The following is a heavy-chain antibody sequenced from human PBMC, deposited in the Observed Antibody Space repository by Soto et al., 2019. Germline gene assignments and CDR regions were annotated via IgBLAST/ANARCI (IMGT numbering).Heavy chain of an antibody. J-gene: IGHJ4*02. Sequence: GSLRLSCAASGFTFSNAWMSWVRQAPGKGLEWVGRIKSKNDGGTTDYAAPVKGRFTISRDDSKNTMYLQMNSLKTEDTSGYYCTTNYTQGVSQLPGYWGQGTLVTVSS. D-gene: IGHD2-2*01. V-gene: IGHV3-15*01. CDR1: GFTFSNAW. CDR3: TTNYTQGVSQLPGY. CDR2: IKSKNDGGTT.